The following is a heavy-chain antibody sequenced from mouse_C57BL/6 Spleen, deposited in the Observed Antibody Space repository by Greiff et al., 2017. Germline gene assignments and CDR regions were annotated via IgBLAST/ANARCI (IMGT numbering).Heavy chain of an antibody. D-gene: IGHD3-2*02. CDR3: ARGGQLRLRAMDY. CDR2: IKPNYGTT. Sequence: EVKLVESGPELVKPGASVKISCKASGYSFTDYNMNWVKQSNGKSLEWIGVIKPNYGTTSYNQKFKGKATLTVDQSSSTAYMQLNSLTSEDSAVYYCARGGQLRLRAMDYWGQGTSVTVSS. J-gene: IGHJ4*01. V-gene: IGHV1-39*01. CDR1: GYSFTDYN.